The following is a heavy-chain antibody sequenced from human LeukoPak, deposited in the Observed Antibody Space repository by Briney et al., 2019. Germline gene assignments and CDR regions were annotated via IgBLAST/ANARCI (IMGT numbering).Heavy chain of an antibody. D-gene: IGHD3-22*01. CDR3: ARVYDSSGNYDGGFDY. CDR2: INRDGSRT. CDR1: GFTFSNHW. V-gene: IGHV3-74*01. J-gene: IGHJ4*02. Sequence: GGSLRLSCAASGFTFSNHWMHWVRQAPGKGLMWVSRINRDGSRTDYADSVKGRFTISRDDAKNTLYLQVNSLRAEDTAVYCCARVYDSSGNYDGGFDYWGQGTLVTVSS.